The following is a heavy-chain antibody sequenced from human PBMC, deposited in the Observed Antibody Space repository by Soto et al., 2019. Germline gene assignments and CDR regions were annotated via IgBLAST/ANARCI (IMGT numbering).Heavy chain of an antibody. D-gene: IGHD6-13*01. Sequence: GESLKISCEGSGSTFINYWIAWVRQMPGKGLEWVGIIYPSDSDTRYSPSFQGQVTISADKSINTAYLQWDSLKASDTAMYYCARLQAAAGDNDLTFDYWGQGTLVTVSS. CDR3: ARLQAAAGDNDLTFDY. J-gene: IGHJ4*02. CDR2: IYPSDSDT. CDR1: GSTFINYW. V-gene: IGHV5-51*01.